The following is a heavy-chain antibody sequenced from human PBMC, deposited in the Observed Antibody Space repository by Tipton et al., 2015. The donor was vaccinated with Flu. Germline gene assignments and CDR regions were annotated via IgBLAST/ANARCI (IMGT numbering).Heavy chain of an antibody. D-gene: IGHD3-22*01. Sequence: TLSLTCTVSGGSISSYYWSWIRQPAGKGLEWIGRIYTSGSTNYNPSLESRVTMSVDTSKNQFSLKLSSVTAADTAVYYCARDRQITMIGRDAFDIWGQGTMVTVSS. J-gene: IGHJ3*02. CDR2: IYTSGST. V-gene: IGHV4-4*07. CDR1: GGSISSYY. CDR3: ARDRQITMIGRDAFDI.